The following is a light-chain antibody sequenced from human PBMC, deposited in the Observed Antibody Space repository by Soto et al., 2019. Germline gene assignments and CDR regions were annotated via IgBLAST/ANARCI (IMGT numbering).Light chain of an antibody. CDR1: QSLQHSNGYHF. CDR2: LGS. J-gene: IGKJ2*01. V-gene: IGKV2-28*01. CDR3: MQALQTPPYT. Sequence: EIVMTQSPVSLAVSPGEPASISCRSSQSLQHSNGYHFLDWYLQKPGQSPQLLIFLGSSRASGVPDRFIGSRSGTDFTLKISIVEAEDVGVYDCMQALQTPPYTFGQGTKLEI.